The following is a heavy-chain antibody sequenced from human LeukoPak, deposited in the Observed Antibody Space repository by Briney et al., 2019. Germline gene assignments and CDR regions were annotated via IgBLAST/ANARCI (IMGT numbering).Heavy chain of an antibody. CDR1: GYTFTGYY. Sequence: GDSVKVSCKASGYTFTGYYMHWVRQAPGQGLEWMGWINPNSGGTNYAQKFQGRVTMTRDTSISTAYMELSRLRSDDTAVYYCARAYYYGSGSYYWFDPWGQGTLVTVSS. CDR2: INPNSGGT. CDR3: ARAYYYGSGSYYWFDP. V-gene: IGHV1-2*02. D-gene: IGHD3-10*01. J-gene: IGHJ5*02.